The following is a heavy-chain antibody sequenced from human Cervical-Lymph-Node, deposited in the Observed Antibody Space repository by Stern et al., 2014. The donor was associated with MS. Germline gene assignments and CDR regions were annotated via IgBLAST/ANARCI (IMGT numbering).Heavy chain of an antibody. CDR1: GYKFSIYW. J-gene: IGHJ4*02. V-gene: IGHV5-51*01. Sequence: VQLVQSGAELIRPGESLKISCKGSGYKFSIYWIAWVRQMPGKGLEWMGILYPGDSETRYSPSFQGQVTISADKSTSPAYLQWSSLNASDTAMYFCARQTTAWASDVWGQGTLVTVSS. CDR3: ARQTTAWASDV. D-gene: IGHD1-14*01. CDR2: LYPGDSET.